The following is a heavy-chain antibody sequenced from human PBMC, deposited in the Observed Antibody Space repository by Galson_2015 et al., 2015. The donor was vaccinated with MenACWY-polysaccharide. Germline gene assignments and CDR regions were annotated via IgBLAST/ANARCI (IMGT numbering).Heavy chain of an antibody. CDR2: ICYSGTT. D-gene: IGHD6-25*01. V-gene: IGHV4-61*01. CDR3: ARLTPTFSSGWRINWFDP. J-gene: IGHJ5*02. Sequence: SETLSLTCSVSGGSVTSSNHYWSWIRQPPGKGLEWIGYICYSGTTKYNPSLKSRVTISVDTSKNQFSLKVTSVTAADTAVYYCARLTPTFSSGWRINWFDPWGQGSLVAVSS. CDR1: GGSVTSSNHY.